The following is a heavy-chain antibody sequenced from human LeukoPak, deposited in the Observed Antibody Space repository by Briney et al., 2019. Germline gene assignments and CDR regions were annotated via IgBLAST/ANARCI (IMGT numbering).Heavy chain of an antibody. CDR1: GFTFTNFA. J-gene: IGHJ4*02. Sequence: GGSLRLSCAASGFTFTNFAMTWVRQAPGKGLEWVSGLSATGGSTYYADSVKGRFTISRDNSNSTLFLQMSSLRAVDTAIYYCARQVGYCSDGSCYFDYWGQGTLVTVSS. V-gene: IGHV3-23*01. D-gene: IGHD2-15*01. CDR3: ARQVGYCSDGSCYFDY. CDR2: LSATGGST.